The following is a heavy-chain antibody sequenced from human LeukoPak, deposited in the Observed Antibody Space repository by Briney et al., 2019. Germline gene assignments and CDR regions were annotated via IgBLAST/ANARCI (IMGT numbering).Heavy chain of an antibody. CDR3: ASDIGSGSYY. D-gene: IGHD3-10*01. Sequence: ASVKVSCKASGYTFTGYYIHWVRQAPGQGLEWMGWINPNSGDTNYAQKFQGRVTMTRDTSINTAYMELSRLRSDDTAVYYCASDIGSGSYYWGQGTLVTVSS. CDR2: INPNSGDT. CDR1: GYTFTGYY. J-gene: IGHJ4*02. V-gene: IGHV1-2*02.